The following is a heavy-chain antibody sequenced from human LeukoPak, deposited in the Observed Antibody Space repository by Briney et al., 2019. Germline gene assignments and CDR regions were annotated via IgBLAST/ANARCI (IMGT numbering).Heavy chain of an antibody. CDR3: AKDMAWELLDADGMDV. J-gene: IGHJ6*02. CDR1: GFTFSSYG. Sequence: GGSLRLSYAASGFTFSSYGMHWVRQAPGKGLEWVAVISYDGSNKYYADSVKGRFTISRDNSKNTLYLQMNSLRAEDTAVYYCAKDMAWELLDADGMDVWGQGTTVTVSS. CDR2: ISYDGSNK. V-gene: IGHV3-30*18. D-gene: IGHD1-26*01.